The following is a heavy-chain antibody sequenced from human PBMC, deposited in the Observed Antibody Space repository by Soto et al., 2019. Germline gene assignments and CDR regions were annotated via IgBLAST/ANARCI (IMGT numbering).Heavy chain of an antibody. CDR2: ISWNSGSI. V-gene: IGHV3-9*01. D-gene: IGHD6-13*01. Sequence: PGGSLRLSCAASGFTFDDYAMHWVRQAPGKGLEWVSGISWNSGSIGYADSVKGRFTISRDNAKNSLYLQMNSLRAEDTALYYCAKNIQFEGDSSSSRFDYWGQGTPVTVSS. CDR1: GFTFDDYA. J-gene: IGHJ4*02. CDR3: AKNIQFEGDSSSSRFDY.